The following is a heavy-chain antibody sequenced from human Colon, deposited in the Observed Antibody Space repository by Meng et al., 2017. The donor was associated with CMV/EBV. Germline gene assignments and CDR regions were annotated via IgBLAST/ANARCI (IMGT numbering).Heavy chain of an antibody. CDR1: GYSISSGYF. CDR2: GYHSGFT. V-gene: IGHV4-38-2*02. J-gene: IGHJ3*02. CDR3: ARVRVDYGGDAFDI. D-gene: IGHD3-16*01. Sequence: SETLSLTCNVSGYSISSGYFCGWIRQPRGKGLELVAIGYHSGFTSYNSSLESRVTMSADTSKNHFSLKLTSVTAADSAVYYCARVRVDYGGDAFDIWGQGTKVTVSS.